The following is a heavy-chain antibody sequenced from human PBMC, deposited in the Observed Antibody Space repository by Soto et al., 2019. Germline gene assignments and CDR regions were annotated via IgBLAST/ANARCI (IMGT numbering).Heavy chain of an antibody. V-gene: IGHV3-11*06. D-gene: IGHD2-15*01. CDR2: ISSSSSYT. Sequence: GGSLRLSCAASGFTFSDYYMSWIRQAPGKGLEWVSYISSSSSYTNYADSVKGRFTISRDNAKNSLYLQMNSLRAEDTAVYYCARDRYCSGGSCYSENYYGMDVWGQGPTVTVSS. CDR3: ARDRYCSGGSCYSENYYGMDV. J-gene: IGHJ6*02. CDR1: GFTFSDYY.